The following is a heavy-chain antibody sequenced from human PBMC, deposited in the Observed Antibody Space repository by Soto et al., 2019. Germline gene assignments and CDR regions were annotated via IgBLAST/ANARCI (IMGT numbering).Heavy chain of an antibody. J-gene: IGHJ4*02. D-gene: IGHD1-26*01. CDR3: ARVGATTLHYFDS. CDR1: GYRFTSYW. V-gene: IGHV5-10-1*01. Sequence: GSLKISCQVSGYRFTSYWLTWVRQVPGKGMECLGRIEPRDSYTNYSPSFQGHVTISVDKSINTAYLQWNSLKASDTAIYYCARVGATTLHYFDSWGQGTLVTVSS. CDR2: IEPRDSYT.